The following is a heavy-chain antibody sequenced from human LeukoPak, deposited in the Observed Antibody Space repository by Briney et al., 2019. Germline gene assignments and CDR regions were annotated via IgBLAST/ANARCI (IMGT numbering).Heavy chain of an antibody. CDR3: ARGPYYYDSSGYYLAD. D-gene: IGHD3-22*01. Sequence: PSETLSLTCAVYGVSFSGYYWSWIRQPPGKGLEWIGEINRSGSTNYNPSLKSRVTISVDTSKNQFSLKLSSVTAADTAVYYCARGPYYYDSSGYYLADWGQGTLVTVSS. CDR2: INRSGST. J-gene: IGHJ4*02. V-gene: IGHV4-34*01. CDR1: GVSFSGYY.